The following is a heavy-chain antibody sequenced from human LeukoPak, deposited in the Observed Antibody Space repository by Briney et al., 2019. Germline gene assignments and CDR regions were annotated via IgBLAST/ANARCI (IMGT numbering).Heavy chain of an antibody. CDR3: AKDKTGGSYQYYFDY. Sequence: PGGSLRLSCAPSGYTFDDYAMHWVRHAPGKGLEWVSLYSWDGGSTYYADSVKGRFTISRDNSKNSLYLQMNSLRTEDTALYYCAKDKTGGSYQYYFDYWGQGTLVTVSS. V-gene: IGHV3-43*02. J-gene: IGHJ4*02. CDR2: YSWDGGST. CDR1: GYTFDDYA. D-gene: IGHD1-26*01.